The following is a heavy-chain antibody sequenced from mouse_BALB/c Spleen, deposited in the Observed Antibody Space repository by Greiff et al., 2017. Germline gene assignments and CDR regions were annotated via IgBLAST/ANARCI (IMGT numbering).Heavy chain of an antibody. CDR1: GFSLTSYG. Sequence: VKLMESGPGLVQPSQSLSITCTVSGFSLTSYGVHWVRQSPGKGLEWLGVIWSGGSTDYNAAFISRLSISKDNSKSQVFFKMNSLQADDTAIYYCARTSSTTVVAPFDYWGQGTTLTVSS. CDR3: ARTSSTTVVAPFDY. D-gene: IGHD1-1*01. J-gene: IGHJ2*01. CDR2: IWSGGST. V-gene: IGHV2-4-1*01.